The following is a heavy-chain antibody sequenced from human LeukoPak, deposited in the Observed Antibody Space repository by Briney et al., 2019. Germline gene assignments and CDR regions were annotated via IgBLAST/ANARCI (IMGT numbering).Heavy chain of an antibody. J-gene: IGHJ4*02. CDR3: ARVSGYNYGFGYLEY. CDR2: ISSSSSYI. CDR1: GFTFSSYS. D-gene: IGHD5-18*01. V-gene: IGHV3-21*01. Sequence: GGSLRLSCAASGFTFSSYSMNWVRQAPGKGLEWVSSISSSSSYIYYADSVKGRFTISRDNAKNSLYLQMNSLRAEDTAVYYCARVSGYNYGFGYLEYWGQGTLVTVSS.